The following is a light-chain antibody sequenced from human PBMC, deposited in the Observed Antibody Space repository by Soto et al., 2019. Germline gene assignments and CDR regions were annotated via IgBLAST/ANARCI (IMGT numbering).Light chain of an antibody. CDR1: QGISSY. CDR2: AAS. V-gene: IGKV1-9*01. CDR3: QQLNSYPLFT. Sequence: DIQLTQSPSFLSASVGARVTITCRTSQGISSYLAWYQQKPGKAPKLLIYAASTLLSGVPSRFSGGGSGTAFTLTVSSLQPEDFATYYCQQLNSYPLFTFGPGTKVDIK. J-gene: IGKJ3*01.